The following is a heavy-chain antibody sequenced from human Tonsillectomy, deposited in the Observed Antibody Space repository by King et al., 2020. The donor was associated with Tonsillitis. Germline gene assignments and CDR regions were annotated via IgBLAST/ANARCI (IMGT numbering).Heavy chain of an antibody. CDR1: GGSISSSSSF. CDR2: IYYSGST. D-gene: IGHD1-7*01. J-gene: IGHJ4*02. V-gene: IGHV4-39*01. CDR3: ARRGGTTGPFDY. Sequence: QLQESGPGLVKPSETLSLTCTVSGGSISSSSSFWGWIRQPPGKGLEWIGSIYYSGSTYYNPSLKSRVTISVDTSKNQFSVRVSSVTAADTAVYYCARRGGTTGPFDYWGQGTLVTVSS.